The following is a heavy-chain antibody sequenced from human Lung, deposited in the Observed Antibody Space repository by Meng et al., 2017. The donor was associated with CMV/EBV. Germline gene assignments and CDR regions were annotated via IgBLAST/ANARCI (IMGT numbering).Heavy chain of an antibody. CDR3: ARAGRSYLYCFDY. D-gene: IGHD3-22*01. V-gene: IGHV6-1*01. Sequence: SETLSPTCPIFGDSVSSTRAAWNWIRQSPSRGLEWLGTTFYRSKWYNNYGVSVKSRITINAETSKNQLSLQLTSVTPEDTAVYFCARAGRSYLYCFDYWGQGXLVTVSS. J-gene: IGHJ4*02. CDR2: TFYRSKWYN. CDR1: GDSVSSTRAA.